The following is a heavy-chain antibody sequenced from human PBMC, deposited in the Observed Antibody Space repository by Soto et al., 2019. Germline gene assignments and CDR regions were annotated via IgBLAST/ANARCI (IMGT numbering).Heavy chain of an antibody. J-gene: IGHJ5*01. Sequence: SETLSLTCAVSGVSIHNSHSFWGWIRQPPGKGLEFIANVYYSGGAHYNPPFKSRVTISVDTATNQVSLRMSSVTAADTAVYFCGRVVEGATRHTDFDSWGQGTLVTVSS. CDR1: GVSIHNSHSF. CDR3: GRVVEGATRHTDFDS. CDR2: VYYSGGA. D-gene: IGHD2-21*01. V-gene: IGHV4-39*01.